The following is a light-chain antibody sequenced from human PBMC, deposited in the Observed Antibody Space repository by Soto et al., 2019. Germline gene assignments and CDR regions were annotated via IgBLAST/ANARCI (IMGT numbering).Light chain of an antibody. V-gene: IGKV1-39*01. CDR1: QSISSY. J-gene: IGKJ1*01. CDR3: QQSYSTPHT. CDR2: AAS. Sequence: DIQMTQSPSSLSASVGDRVTITCRASQSISSYLNWYQQKPGKAPKHLIYAASSLQSGVPSRFSGSGSGTDFTLTISSLQPEDFATYYCQQSYSTPHTFDQGTKVEIK.